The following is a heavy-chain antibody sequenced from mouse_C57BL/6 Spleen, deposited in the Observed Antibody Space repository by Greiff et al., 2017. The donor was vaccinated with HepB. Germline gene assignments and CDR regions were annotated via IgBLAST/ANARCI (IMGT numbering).Heavy chain of an antibody. CDR2: INYDGSST. D-gene: IGHD4-1*01. J-gene: IGHJ4*01. Sequence: EVNVVESEGGLVQPGSSMKLSCTASGFTFSDYYMAWVRQVPEKGLEWVANINYDGSSTSYLDSLKSRFIISRDNAKNILYLQMSSLKSEDTATSYCARDRGNWDVGAMDYWGQGTSVTVSS. CDR3: ARDRGNWDVGAMDY. V-gene: IGHV5-16*01. CDR1: GFTFSDYY.